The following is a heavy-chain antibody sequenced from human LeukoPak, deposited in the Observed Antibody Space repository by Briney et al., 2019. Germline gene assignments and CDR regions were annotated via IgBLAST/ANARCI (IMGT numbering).Heavy chain of an antibody. CDR1: GFSVTSDY. J-gene: IGHJ4*02. Sequence: GGALRPSCVAYGFSVTSDYISWVRQAPGNGLEGVSMIYGEDTANYAESVEGRFIISSDISENTVFLQLNSLRVEDTAIYYCARAYYYDSRGNGRRGDYFDYWGQGTLVTVAA. CDR3: ARAYYYDSRGNGRRGDYFDY. CDR2: IYGEDTA. V-gene: IGHV3-53*01. D-gene: IGHD3-22*01.